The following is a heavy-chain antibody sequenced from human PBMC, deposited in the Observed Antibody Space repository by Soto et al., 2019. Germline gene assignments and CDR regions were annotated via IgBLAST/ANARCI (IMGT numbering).Heavy chain of an antibody. CDR3: ARLRVGVNWYFDL. J-gene: IGHJ2*01. Sequence: PGGSLRLSCEASGFTFSDYYMSWIRQVPGQGLEWLSFISSSGSYIKYSDSMRGRLTVSRDNGKNSLYLQMHSLRGEDTAVYYCARLRVGVNWYFDLWGRGTMVPVS. CDR2: ISSSGSYI. CDR1: GFTFSDYY. V-gene: IGHV3-11*06. D-gene: IGHD2-21*01.